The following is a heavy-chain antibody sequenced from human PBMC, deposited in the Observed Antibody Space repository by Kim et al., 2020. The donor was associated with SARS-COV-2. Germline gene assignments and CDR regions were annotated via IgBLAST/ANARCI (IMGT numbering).Heavy chain of an antibody. CDR1: GFTVSSNY. V-gene: IGHV3-53*01. J-gene: IGHJ6*02. CDR3: ARGGEMATPDGYYYYGMDV. CDR2: IYSGGST. Sequence: GGSLRLSCAASGFTVSSNYMSWVRQAPGKGLEWVSVIYSGGSTYYADSVKGRFTISRDNSKNTLYLQMNSLRAEDTAVYYCARGGEMATPDGYYYYGMDVWGQGTTVTVSS.